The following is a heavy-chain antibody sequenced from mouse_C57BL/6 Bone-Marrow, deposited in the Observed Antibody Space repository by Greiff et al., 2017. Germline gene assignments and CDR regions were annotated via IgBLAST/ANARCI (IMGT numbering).Heavy chain of an antibody. Sequence: VQLQQSGAELVRPGASVKLSCTASGFNIKDDYMHWVKQRPEQGLEWIGWIDPENGDTEYASKFQGKATITADTSSNTAYLQLSSLTSEDTAVYYCTIMVTTGFDYGGQGTTLTVSS. CDR1: GFNIKDDY. CDR2: IDPENGDT. V-gene: IGHV14-4*01. CDR3: TIMVTTGFDY. J-gene: IGHJ2*01. D-gene: IGHD2-2*01.